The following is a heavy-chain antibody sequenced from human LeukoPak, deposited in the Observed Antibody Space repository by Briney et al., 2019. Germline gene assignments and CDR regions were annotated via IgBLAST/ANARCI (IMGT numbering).Heavy chain of an antibody. D-gene: IGHD1-26*01. CDR2: IYHSGST. CDR1: GYSISRGYS. CDR3: ATTTIRLGY. Sequence: PSETLSLTCTVSGYSISRGYSWGWIRQPPGKGLEWIGNIYHSGSTNYSPSLKSRVAISVDTSKNQFSLKLSSVTAADTAVYYCATTTIRLGYWGQGTLVTVSS. J-gene: IGHJ4*02. V-gene: IGHV4-38-2*02.